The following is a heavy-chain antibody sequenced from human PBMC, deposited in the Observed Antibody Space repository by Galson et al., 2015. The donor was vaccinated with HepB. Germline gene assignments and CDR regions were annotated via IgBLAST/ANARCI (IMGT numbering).Heavy chain of an antibody. CDR1: GFTFSSYA. D-gene: IGHD3-10*01. Sequence: SLRLSCAASGFTFSSYAMSWVRQAPGKGLEWISAISGSGGSTSYVDSVEGRFTISRDNSKNTLYLQMNSLRAEDTAVYYCAKDWGSLVRGVISTFNIWGQGTMVTVSS. V-gene: IGHV3-23*01. CDR3: AKDWGSLVRGVISTFNI. CDR2: ISGSGGST. J-gene: IGHJ3*02.